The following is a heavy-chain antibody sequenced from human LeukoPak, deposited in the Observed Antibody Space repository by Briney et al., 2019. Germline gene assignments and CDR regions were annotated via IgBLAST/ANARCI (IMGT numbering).Heavy chain of an antibody. CDR3: ARHVDTATDYFDY. J-gene: IGHJ4*02. D-gene: IGHD5-18*01. CDR1: GFTFSSY. Sequence: SAGSLRLSCAASGFTFSSYWGWIRQPPGKGLEWIGSIYYSGSSYYNPSLKSRVTISVHTSKNQFSLRLSSVTSADTAVYYCARHVDTATDYFDYWGQGTLVTVSS. CDR2: IYYSGSS. V-gene: IGHV4-39*01.